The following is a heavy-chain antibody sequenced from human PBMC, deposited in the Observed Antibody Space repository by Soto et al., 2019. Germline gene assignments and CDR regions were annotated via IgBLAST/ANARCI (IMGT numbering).Heavy chain of an antibody. CDR3: ARVPDR. J-gene: IGHJ5*02. CDR2: IHHSGST. V-gene: IGHV4-39*01. D-gene: IGHD2-2*01. Sequence: SETLSLTCTVSGVSISSSHYFWGWIRQPPGKGLEWIGSIHHSGSTYYNPSLKSRVTISVDTSKNQFSLKLSSVTAADTAVYYCARVPDRWGQGTLVTVSS. CDR1: GVSISSSHYF.